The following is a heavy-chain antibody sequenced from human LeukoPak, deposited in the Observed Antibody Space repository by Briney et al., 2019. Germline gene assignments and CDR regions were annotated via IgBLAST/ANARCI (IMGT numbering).Heavy chain of an antibody. V-gene: IGHV3-23*01. J-gene: IGHJ4*02. D-gene: IGHD4-17*01. Sequence: GGSLRLSCVASGFTFSSYAMNWVRQAPGKGLEWVSAISSSDGSTYCADSVKGRSTISRYNSKNTLYLRMNSLRAEDTAIYYCAKTLHYGHFGKFDSWGQGTLVTVSS. CDR2: ISSSDGST. CDR3: AKTLHYGHFGKFDS. CDR1: GFTFSSYA.